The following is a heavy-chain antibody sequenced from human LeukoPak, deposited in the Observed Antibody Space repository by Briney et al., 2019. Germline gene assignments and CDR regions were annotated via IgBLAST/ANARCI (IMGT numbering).Heavy chain of an antibody. Sequence: QPGGSLRLSCAASGFTFNNYAMTWVRQAPGKGLEWVSNTSDSGDNTYYADSVKGRFTISRDNSRNTLYLQMNSLRAEDTAVYYCVKGDGSVAYYIGGHWGQGTLVTVSS. D-gene: IGHD3-10*01. CDR1: GFTFNNYA. J-gene: IGHJ4*02. CDR2: TSDSGDNT. CDR3: VKGDGSVAYYIGGH. V-gene: IGHV3-23*01.